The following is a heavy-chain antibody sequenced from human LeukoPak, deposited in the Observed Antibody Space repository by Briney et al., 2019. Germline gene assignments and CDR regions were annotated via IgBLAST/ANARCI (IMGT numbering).Heavy chain of an antibody. CDR1: GFTFSSYG. Sequence: GGSLRLSCAASGFTFSSYGMHWVRQAPGKGLEWVAVISYDGSNKYYADSVKGRFTISRDNSKNTLYLQMNSLRAEDTAVYYCARAVADAIDYWGQGTPVTVSS. V-gene: IGHV3-30*03. CDR2: ISYDGSNK. D-gene: IGHD6-19*01. J-gene: IGHJ4*02. CDR3: ARAVADAIDY.